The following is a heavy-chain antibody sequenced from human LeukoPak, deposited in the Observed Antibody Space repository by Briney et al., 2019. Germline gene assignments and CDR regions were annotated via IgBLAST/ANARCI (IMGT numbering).Heavy chain of an antibody. CDR3: ARGTIAARHFDY. Sequence: SETLSLTCAVYGGSFSGYYWSWIRQPPGKGLEWIGEINHSGSTNYNPSLKSRVTISVDTSKNQFSLKLSSVTAADTAVYYCARGTIAARHFDYWGQGTLVTVSS. CDR1: GGSFSGYY. V-gene: IGHV4-34*01. J-gene: IGHJ4*02. CDR2: INHSGST. D-gene: IGHD6-6*01.